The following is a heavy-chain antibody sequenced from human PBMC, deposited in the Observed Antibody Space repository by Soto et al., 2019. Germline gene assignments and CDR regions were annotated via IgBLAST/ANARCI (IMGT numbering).Heavy chain of an antibody. CDR3: AKTNYDFWSGYEPQESRYYFDY. CDR1: VGYISSYY. J-gene: IGHJ4*02. D-gene: IGHD3-3*01. Sequence: PSETLAITCTLYVGYISSYYWSWIRQPPGNGLDSLGYIYYSGSTNYNPSLKSRVTISVDTSKNQFSLKLSSVTAADTAVYYCAKTNYDFWSGYEPQESRYYFDYWGQGTMVTVSS. V-gene: IGHV4-59*01. CDR2: IYYSGST.